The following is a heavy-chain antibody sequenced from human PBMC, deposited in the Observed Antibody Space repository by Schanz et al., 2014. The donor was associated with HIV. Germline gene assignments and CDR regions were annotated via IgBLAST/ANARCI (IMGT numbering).Heavy chain of an antibody. CDR3: AKDGGSRGRRRGMDV. Sequence: QEQLVESGGGVVQPGRSLRLSCVASGFNFSTYGIHWVRQAPGKGLEWVTLISYDGINKYYADSVKGRFTISRDNSKNTLYLQINSLRIDDTAVYYCAKDGGSRGRRRGMDVWGQGTTVTVSS. CDR2: ISYDGINK. V-gene: IGHV3-30*18. D-gene: IGHD3-16*01. CDR1: GFNFSTYG. J-gene: IGHJ6*02.